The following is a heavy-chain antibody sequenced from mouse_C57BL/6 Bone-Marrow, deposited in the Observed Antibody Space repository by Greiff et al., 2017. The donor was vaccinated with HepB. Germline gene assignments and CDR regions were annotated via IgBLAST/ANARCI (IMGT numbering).Heavy chain of an antibody. CDR2: INPNNGGT. CDR3: ATRYYDYDYWYFDV. Sequence: EVQLQQSGPELVKPGASVKIPCKASGYTFTDYNMDWVKQSHGKSLEWIGDINPNNGGTIYNQKFKGKATLTVDKSSSTAYMELRSLTSEDTAVYYCATRYYDYDYWYFDVWGTGTTVTVSS. V-gene: IGHV1-18*01. J-gene: IGHJ1*03. D-gene: IGHD2-4*01. CDR1: GYTFTDYN.